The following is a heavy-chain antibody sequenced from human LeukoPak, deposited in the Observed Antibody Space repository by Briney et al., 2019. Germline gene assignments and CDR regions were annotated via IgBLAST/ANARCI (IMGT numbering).Heavy chain of an antibody. J-gene: IGHJ3*02. V-gene: IGHV3-30*18. CDR2: ISYDGSNK. CDR3: AKTSIVGALGAFDI. Sequence: GRSLRLSCAASGFTFSSYGMHWVRQAPGKGLEWVAVISYDGSNKYCADSVKGRFTISRDNSKNTLYLQMNSLRAEDTAVYYRAKTSIVGALGAFDIWGQGTMVTVSS. D-gene: IGHD1-26*01. CDR1: GFTFSSYG.